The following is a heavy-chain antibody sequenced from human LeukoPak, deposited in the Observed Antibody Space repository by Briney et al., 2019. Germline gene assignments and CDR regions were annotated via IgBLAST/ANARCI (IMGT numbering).Heavy chain of an antibody. D-gene: IGHD5-12*01. V-gene: IGHV4-59*01. CDR1: GGSLSGYY. J-gene: IGHJ6*03. CDR2: IYYTGST. CDR3: ARVVYSGYDFRGAMDV. Sequence: KPSETLSLTCSVYGGSLSGYYWSWIRQPPGKGLEWIGYIYYTGSTNHNPSLKSRVTISVDTSKNQFSLKLSSVTAADTAVYYCARVVYSGYDFRGAMDVWGKGTTVTVSS.